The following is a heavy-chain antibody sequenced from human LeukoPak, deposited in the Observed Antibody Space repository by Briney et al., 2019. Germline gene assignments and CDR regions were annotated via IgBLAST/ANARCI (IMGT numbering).Heavy chain of an antibody. Sequence: GGSLRLSCAASGFTFSSYSMNWVRQAPGKGLEWVSSISSSSSYIYYADSVKGRFTISRDNAKNSLYLQMNSLRAEDTAVYYCTTAVPGGYSYGPPGFDPWGQGTLVTVSS. D-gene: IGHD5-18*01. CDR1: GFTFSSYS. J-gene: IGHJ5*02. CDR2: ISSSSSYI. CDR3: TTAVPGGYSYGPPGFDP. V-gene: IGHV3-21*01.